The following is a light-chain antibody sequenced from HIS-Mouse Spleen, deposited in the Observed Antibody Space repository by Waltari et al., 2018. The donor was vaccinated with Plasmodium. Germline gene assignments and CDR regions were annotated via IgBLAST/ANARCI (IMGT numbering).Light chain of an antibody. CDR2: AAS. CDR1: KSISSY. CDR3: QQSYSTWT. J-gene: IGKJ1*01. V-gene: IGKV1-39*01. Sequence: DIQMTQSPSSLSASVGDRVTITCRASKSISSYLNWYQQKPGKAPKLLIYAASSLQSGVPSRFSVSGTGTDFTLTISSLQPEDFATYYCQQSYSTWTFGQGTKVEIK.